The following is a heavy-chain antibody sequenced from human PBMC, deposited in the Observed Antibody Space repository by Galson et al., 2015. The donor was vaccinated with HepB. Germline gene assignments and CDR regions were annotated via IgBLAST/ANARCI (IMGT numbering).Heavy chain of an antibody. J-gene: IGHJ4*02. CDR3: ASGGDYGDY. CDR2: ISSSGSTI. V-gene: IGHV3-48*03. Sequence: SLRLSCAASGFTFSSYEMNWVRQAPGKGLEWVSYISSSGSTIYYADSVKCRFTISRDNAKNSLYLQMNSLRAEDTAVYYCASGGDYGDYWGQGTLVTVSS. D-gene: IGHD3-10*01. CDR1: GFTFSSYE.